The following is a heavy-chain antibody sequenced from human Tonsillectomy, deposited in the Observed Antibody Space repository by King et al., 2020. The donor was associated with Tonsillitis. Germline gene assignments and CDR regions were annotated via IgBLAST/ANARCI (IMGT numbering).Heavy chain of an antibody. CDR3: ARESWKFDS. Sequence: QLVESGGGLVQPGGSLRLSCAASGFTFSDYWMTWVRQAPGKGLEWVANTKQDGSTKYYEDSVKGRFTISRDNTKNSLYLQMNSLRAEDTAVYYCARESWKFDSWGQGTLVTVSS. V-gene: IGHV3-7*01. J-gene: IGHJ4*02. CDR2: TKQDGSTK. D-gene: IGHD1-1*01. CDR1: GFTFSDYW.